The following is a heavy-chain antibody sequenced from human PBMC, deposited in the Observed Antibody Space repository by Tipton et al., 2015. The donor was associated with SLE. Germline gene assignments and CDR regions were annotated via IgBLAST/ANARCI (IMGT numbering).Heavy chain of an antibody. CDR1: GVSISRGSYF. CDR2: IFSTGIT. D-gene: IGHD4-17*01. CDR3: ARDSHTDYGDFYVDS. J-gene: IGHJ4*02. V-gene: IGHV4-61*09. Sequence: TLSLTCSVSGVSISRGSYFWTWIRPPAGKGLEWVGHIFSTGITDYNPSLKSRVSISADTSKNQFSLNLDSMTAADTAVYYCARDSHTDYGDFYVDSWGQGTLVTVSS.